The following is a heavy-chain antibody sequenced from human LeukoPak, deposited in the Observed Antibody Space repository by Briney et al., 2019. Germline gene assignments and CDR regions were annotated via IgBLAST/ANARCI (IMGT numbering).Heavy chain of an antibody. Sequence: PSETLSLTCAVSAYSISSGYYWGRIRQPPGKGLEWIRSIYHSGSTYYNPSLKRRVTISVDTSKNQVSLKLSSVTAADTAVYYCARLEMTTESNWFDPWGQGTLVTVSS. D-gene: IGHD4-11*01. CDR3: ARLEMTTESNWFDP. CDR1: AYSISSGYY. J-gene: IGHJ5*02. CDR2: IYHSGST. V-gene: IGHV4-38-2*01.